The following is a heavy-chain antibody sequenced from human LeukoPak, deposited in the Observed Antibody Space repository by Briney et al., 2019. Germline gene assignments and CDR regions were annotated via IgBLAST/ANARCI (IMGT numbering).Heavy chain of an antibody. Sequence: GGSLRLSYTASGFTFGDYAMSWVRQAPGKGLEWVGFIRSKTYGGTTEYAASVKGRFTISRDDSKSIAYLQMNSLKTEDTAVYYCTRAVAHLDYWGQGTLVTVSS. CDR2: IRSKTYGGTT. D-gene: IGHD4-23*01. CDR1: GFTFGDYA. V-gene: IGHV3-49*04. J-gene: IGHJ4*02. CDR3: TRAVAHLDY.